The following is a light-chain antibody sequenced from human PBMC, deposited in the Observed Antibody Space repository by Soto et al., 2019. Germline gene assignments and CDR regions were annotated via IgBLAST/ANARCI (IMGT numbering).Light chain of an antibody. CDR1: QSVTSSY. J-gene: IGKJ4*01. CDR2: AAS. Sequence: EIVLTQSPGTLSLSPGERATLSCRASQSVTSSYLAWYQQKPGQAPRLLIYAASSRATGIPDRFSGSESGTDFTLSISRLEPEDFAVYYCQQYGTSTLTFGGGTKVDIK. V-gene: IGKV3-20*01. CDR3: QQYGTSTLT.